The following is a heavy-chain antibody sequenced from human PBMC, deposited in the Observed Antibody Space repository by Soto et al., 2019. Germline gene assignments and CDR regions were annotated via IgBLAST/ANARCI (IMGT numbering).Heavy chain of an antibody. V-gene: IGHV3-15*01. D-gene: IGHD6-19*01. CDR3: TTGPRADFDL. Sequence: GGSLRLSCVASGFTFSNAWMSWVRQAPGKGLEWVGRIKSKTDGGTTDYVAPVKGRSTISRDDSKNTLYLQMNSLKTEDTAVYYCTTGPRADFDLWGQGTQVTVAS. CDR2: IKSKTDGGTT. J-gene: IGHJ4*02. CDR1: GFTFSNAW.